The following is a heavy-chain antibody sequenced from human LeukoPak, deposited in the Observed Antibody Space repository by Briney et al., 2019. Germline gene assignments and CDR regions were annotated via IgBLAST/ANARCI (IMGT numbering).Heavy chain of an antibody. V-gene: IGHV4-39*07. CDR1: GGSISSSSYY. CDR3: ASQPSGSYYYYYYMDV. D-gene: IGHD1-26*01. J-gene: IGHJ6*03. CDR2: IYYSGST. Sequence: SETLSLTCTVSGGSISSSSYYWGWIRQPPGKGLEWIGSIYYSGSTYYNPSLKCRVTISVDTSKNQFSLKLSSVTAADTAVYYCASQPSGSYYYYYYMDVWGKGTTVTVSS.